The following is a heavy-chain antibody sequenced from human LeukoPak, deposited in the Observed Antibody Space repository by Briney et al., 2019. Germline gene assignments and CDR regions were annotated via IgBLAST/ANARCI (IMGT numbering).Heavy chain of an antibody. D-gene: IGHD2-15*01. CDR3: ARGRLGYCSGGSCPAFDY. Sequence: SETLSLTCTVSGGSISSSSYYWGWIRQPPGKGLEWIGEINHSGSTNYNPSLKSRVTISVDTSKNQFSLKLSSVTAADTAVYYCARGRLGYCSGGSCPAFDYWGQGTLVTVSS. J-gene: IGHJ4*02. V-gene: IGHV4-39*07. CDR1: GGSISSSSYY. CDR2: INHSGST.